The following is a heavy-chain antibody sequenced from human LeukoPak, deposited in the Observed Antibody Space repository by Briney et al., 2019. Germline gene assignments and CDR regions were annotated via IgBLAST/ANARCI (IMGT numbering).Heavy chain of an antibody. CDR3: AVEAGITGTTIDAFDI. CDR1: GSSFSATNYY. Sequence: PSETLSLTCTVSGSSFSATNYYRSWLRQQPGKGPEWIACIYYDAGAYYNPSLASRVTISLDSSANQFSLRLSSVTAADTAVYYCAVEAGITGTTIDAFDIWGQGTMVTVSS. V-gene: IGHV4-30-4*08. D-gene: IGHD1-20*01. CDR2: IYYDAGA. J-gene: IGHJ3*02.